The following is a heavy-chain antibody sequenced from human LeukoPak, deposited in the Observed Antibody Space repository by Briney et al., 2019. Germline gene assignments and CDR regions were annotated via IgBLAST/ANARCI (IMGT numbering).Heavy chain of an antibody. CDR2: IRYDGSNK. CDR3: AKDRSSGSYPYYFDY. Sequence: TGGSLRLSCAAPGFTFSSYGMHWVRQAPGKGLEWVAFIRYDGSNKYYADSVKGRFTISRDNSKNTLYLQMNSLRAEDTAVYYCAKDRSSGSYPYYFDYWGQGTLVTVSS. J-gene: IGHJ4*02. CDR1: GFTFSSYG. D-gene: IGHD1-26*01. V-gene: IGHV3-30*02.